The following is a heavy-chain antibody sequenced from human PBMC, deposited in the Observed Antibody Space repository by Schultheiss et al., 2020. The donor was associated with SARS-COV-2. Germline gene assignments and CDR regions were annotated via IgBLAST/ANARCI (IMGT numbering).Heavy chain of an antibody. D-gene: IGHD6-13*01. CDR1: GFTFSSYT. CDR3: ARAAVYYYGMDV. CDR2: ISYDGSNK. J-gene: IGHJ6*02. V-gene: IGHV3-30*09. Sequence: GGSLRLSCAASGFTFSSYTMNWVRQAPGKGLEWVAVISYDGSNKYYADSVKGRFAISRDNSKNTLYLQMNSLRAEDTAVYYCARAAVYYYGMDVWGQGTTVTVSS.